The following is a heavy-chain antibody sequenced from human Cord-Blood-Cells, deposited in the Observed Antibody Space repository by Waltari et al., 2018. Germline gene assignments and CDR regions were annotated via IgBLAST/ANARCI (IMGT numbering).Heavy chain of an antibody. CDR1: GFTFITYA. V-gene: IGHV3-23*01. Sequence: EVHLFEFGGGLVQHGGSLVLSCAASGFTFITYAMRWVRQAPGKGLEWVSAISGSGGSTYYADSVKGRFTISRDNSKNTLYLQMNSLRAEDTAVYYCAKGGRYSYGYNSYFDYWGQGTLVTVSS. CDR3: AKGGRYSYGYNSYFDY. J-gene: IGHJ4*02. D-gene: IGHD5-18*01. CDR2: ISGSGGST.